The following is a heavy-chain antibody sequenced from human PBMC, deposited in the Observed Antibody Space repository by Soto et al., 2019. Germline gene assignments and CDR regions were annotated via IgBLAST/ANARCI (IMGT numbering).Heavy chain of an antibody. J-gene: IGHJ4*02. D-gene: IGHD3-22*01. CDR3: TRYHYESIGYYVY. CDR2: IRSEANGGTT. CDR1: GFTFGSYA. Sequence: GGSLRLSCTGSGFTFGSYALSWVRQAPGKGLEWVGVIRSEANGGTTDYAASVKGRITISRDDSKSIAYMESNSLQTEDTAVYYCTRYHYESIGYYVYWGQGALVTVSS. V-gene: IGHV3-49*04.